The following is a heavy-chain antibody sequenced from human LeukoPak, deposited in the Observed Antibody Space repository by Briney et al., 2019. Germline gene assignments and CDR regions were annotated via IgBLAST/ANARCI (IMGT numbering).Heavy chain of an antibody. CDR2: INSDGSWT. CDR3: AIGDGLGELSSSFEY. Sequence: GGSLRLSCAASGTYWMHWVRQAPGKGLVWVSHINSDGSWTGYADSVKGRFTIYRDNSKNTLYLQMNSLRAEDTAVYYCAIGDGLGELSSSFEYWGQGTLVTVSS. D-gene: IGHD3-16*02. J-gene: IGHJ4*02. V-gene: IGHV3-74*01. CDR1: GTYW.